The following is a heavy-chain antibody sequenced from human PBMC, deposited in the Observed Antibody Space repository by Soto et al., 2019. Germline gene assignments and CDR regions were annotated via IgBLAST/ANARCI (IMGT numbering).Heavy chain of an antibody. CDR3: ASPKIAFYNWFDP. V-gene: IGHV4-39*01. D-gene: IGHD3-3*02. CDR2: IYYSGST. Sequence: PSETLSLTCTVSGGSISSSSYYWGLIRQPPGKGLEWIGSIYYSGSTYYNPSLKSRVTISVDTSKNQFSLKLSSVTAADTAVYYCASPKIAFYNWFDPWGQGTLVTVS. J-gene: IGHJ5*02. CDR1: GGSISSSSYY.